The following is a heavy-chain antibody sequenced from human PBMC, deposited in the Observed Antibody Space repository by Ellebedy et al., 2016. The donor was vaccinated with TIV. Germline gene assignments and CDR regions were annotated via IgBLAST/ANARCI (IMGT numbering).Heavy chain of an antibody. V-gene: IGHV3-30*03. D-gene: IGHD3-10*01. Sequence: PGGSLRLSCAASGFTFSSYGMHWVRQAPGKGLEWVAVISDDGSNKYYADSVKGRFTISRDDSKNTLYLQMDRLRAEDTAVYYCATDEGIYWGQGTLVTVSS. CDR3: ATDEGIY. CDR2: ISDDGSNK. J-gene: IGHJ4*02. CDR1: GFTFSSYG.